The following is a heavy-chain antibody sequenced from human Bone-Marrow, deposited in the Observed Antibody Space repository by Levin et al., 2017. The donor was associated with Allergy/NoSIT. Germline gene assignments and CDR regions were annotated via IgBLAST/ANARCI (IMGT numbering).Heavy chain of an antibody. CDR3: AREYYSSSGKTLDY. CDR1: GFTFSTYW. D-gene: IGHD6-6*01. J-gene: IGHJ4*02. CDR2: IKQDGSEK. V-gene: IGHV3-7*01. Sequence: HGESLKISCAASGFTFSTYWMSWVRQTPGKGLEWVANIKQDGSEKYYVDSVKGRFTISRDNAKNSLYLQMNSLRVEDTAVYYCAREYYSSSGKTLDYWGQGTLVTVSS.